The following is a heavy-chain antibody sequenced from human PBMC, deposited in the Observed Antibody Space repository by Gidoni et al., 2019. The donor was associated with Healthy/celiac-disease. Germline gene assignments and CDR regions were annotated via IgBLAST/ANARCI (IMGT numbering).Heavy chain of an antibody. D-gene: IGHD3-3*01. Sequence: QVHLQESGPGLVKPSEPLSLPCPFSGASVSSSSWCWIRQPPGKGLEWLGYIYYSGSNNYNPSLKSRVTISVDTCKNQFSLKLSYVTAAETAVYYCARGALITIFGVVTDRYGMDVWGQGTTVTVSS. J-gene: IGHJ6*02. CDR2: IYYSGSN. CDR1: GASVSSSS. V-gene: IGHV4-59*02. CDR3: ARGALITIFGVVTDRYGMDV.